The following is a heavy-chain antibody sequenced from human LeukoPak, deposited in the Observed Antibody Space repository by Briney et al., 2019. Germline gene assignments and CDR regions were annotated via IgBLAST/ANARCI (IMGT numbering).Heavy chain of an antibody. CDR1: GASTSSYY. D-gene: IGHD6-19*01. J-gene: IGHJ4*02. CDR3: ARMGYSSGCYYLDY. Sequence: ASETLSLTCTVSGASTSSYYWSWVRQFPGKGLEWIGYIYYSGSTNCNPSLKSRVTISLDTSKNQFSLSLSSVTAADTAVYYCARMGYSSGCYYLDYWGQGTLVTVSS. CDR2: IYYSGST. V-gene: IGHV4-59*01.